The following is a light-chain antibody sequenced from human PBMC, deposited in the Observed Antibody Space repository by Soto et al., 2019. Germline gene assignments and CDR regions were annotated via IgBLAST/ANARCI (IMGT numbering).Light chain of an antibody. Sequence: QSVLTQPPSASGTPGQRVTISCSGSSSNIGSNLVNWYQQLQGTAPKLLIYSNDQRPSGVPYRFSGSKSGTSASLAISGLQSEDDAEYYCAAWDGSLNGAVFGGGTQLTVL. CDR3: AAWDGSLNGAV. CDR1: SSNIGSNL. CDR2: SND. J-gene: IGLJ7*01. V-gene: IGLV1-44*01.